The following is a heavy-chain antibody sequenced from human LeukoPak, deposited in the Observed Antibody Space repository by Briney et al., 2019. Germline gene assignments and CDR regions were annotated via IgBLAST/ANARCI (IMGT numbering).Heavy chain of an antibody. Sequence: GGSLRLSCAASGSTFSDYDMHWVRQPTGKGLEWVAAIGTAGDTYYTGSVKGRFTISRENAKNSLYLQMNSLRAGDTAVYYCARVAKERVGGVYYFDYWGQGTLVTVSS. CDR2: IGTAGDT. J-gene: IGHJ4*02. D-gene: IGHD1-1*01. V-gene: IGHV3-13*01. CDR1: GSTFSDYD. CDR3: ARVAKERVGGVYYFDY.